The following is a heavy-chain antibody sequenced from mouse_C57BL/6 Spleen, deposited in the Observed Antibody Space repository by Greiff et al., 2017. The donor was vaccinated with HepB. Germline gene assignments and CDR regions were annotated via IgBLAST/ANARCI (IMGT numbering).Heavy chain of an antibody. J-gene: IGHJ1*03. D-gene: IGHD1-1*01. V-gene: IGHV2-2*01. CDR2: IWSGGST. CDR1: GFSLTSYG. Sequence: VQRVESGPGLVQPSQSLSITCTVSGFSLTSYGVHWVRQSPGKGLEWLGVIWSGGSTDYNAAFISRLSISKDHSKNQVFFKMNSLQADDTAIYYRASPHYYGSNLYFDVWGTGTTVTVSS. CDR3: ASPHYYGSNLYFDV.